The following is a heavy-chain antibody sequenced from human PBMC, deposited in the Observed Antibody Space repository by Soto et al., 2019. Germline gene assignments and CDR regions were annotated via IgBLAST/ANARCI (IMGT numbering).Heavy chain of an antibody. CDR1: GGSISDYY. CDR3: ARDREYYDSSGLYFDY. V-gene: IGHV4-59*01. Sequence: PSETLSPTCSVSGGSISDYYWSWIRQPPGKGLEWIGYTYYGWNTNYNPSLKSRVTISVDTSKNQFSLKLISVTAADTAVYYCARDREYYDSSGLYFDYWGQGTLVTVSS. J-gene: IGHJ4*02. CDR2: TYYGWNT. D-gene: IGHD3-22*01.